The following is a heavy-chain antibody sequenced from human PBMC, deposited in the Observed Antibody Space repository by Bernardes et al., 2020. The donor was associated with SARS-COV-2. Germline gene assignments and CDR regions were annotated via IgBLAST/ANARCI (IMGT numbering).Heavy chain of an antibody. CDR2: IDPTDSYT. D-gene: IGHD3-9*01. CDR3: ARQTFDSLTGFYTTFDY. Sequence: GESLKISCKASGYDFSASWINWLRQRPGQGLEWMGMIDPTDSYTHYSPYFEGRVTMSVDKSISTAYLHWSSLRASDTAIYYCARQTFDSLTGFYTTFDYGDQGTLVTVSS. V-gene: IGHV5-10-1*01. J-gene: IGHJ4*02. CDR1: GYDFSASW.